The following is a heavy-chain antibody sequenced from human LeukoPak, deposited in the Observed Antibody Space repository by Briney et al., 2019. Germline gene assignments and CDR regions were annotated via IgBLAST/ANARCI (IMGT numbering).Heavy chain of an antibody. V-gene: IGHV3-23*01. J-gene: IGHJ1*01. CDR3: AKDGHYDSSGFTLQY. CDR2: ISSSGANT. CDR1: GYTFTNYA. Sequence: GGSLRLSCAASGYTFTNYAITWVRQAPGKGLEWVSTISSSGANTYYADSVRGRFTISRDNSKNTLYLQMNSLRAEDTAVYYCAKDGHYDSSGFTLQYWGQGTLVTVSS. D-gene: IGHD3-22*01.